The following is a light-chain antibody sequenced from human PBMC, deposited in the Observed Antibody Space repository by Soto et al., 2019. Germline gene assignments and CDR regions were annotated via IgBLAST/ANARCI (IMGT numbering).Light chain of an antibody. J-gene: IGKJ1*01. Sequence: EIVLTPSPGTLSFSPVERATLSCMASQSVSSSYLAWYQQKPGQAPRLLIYGASSRAAGIPDRFNGSGSGTDFTLTIRRLEPEDFAVYYCQQYGSSLTWKFGQGNK. V-gene: IGKV3-20*01. CDR1: QSVSSSY. CDR3: QQYGSSLTWK. CDR2: GAS.